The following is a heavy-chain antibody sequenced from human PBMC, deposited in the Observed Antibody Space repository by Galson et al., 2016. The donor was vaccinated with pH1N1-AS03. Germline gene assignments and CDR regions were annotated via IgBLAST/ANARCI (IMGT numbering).Heavy chain of an antibody. V-gene: IGHV5-10-1*01. CDR2: IDPSDSYV. Sequence: SGAEVKKPGESLRISCKGFGYSFPNYWISWVRQMPGKGLEWIGRIDPSDSYVNYSPSFRGHVTISSDMSITTAYLQWSSLKASDTAIYYCARPGPGTRSSRSGVAFWGQGTRVSVSS. CDR1: GYSFPNYW. CDR3: ARPGPGTRSSRSGVAF. D-gene: IGHD1-1*01. J-gene: IGHJ4*02.